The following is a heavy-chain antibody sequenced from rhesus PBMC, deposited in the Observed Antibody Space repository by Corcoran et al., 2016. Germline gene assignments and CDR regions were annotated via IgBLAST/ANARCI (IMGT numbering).Heavy chain of an antibody. J-gene: IGHJ4*01. CDR1: DASISSYW. CDR3: ANPSSYSYSLAY. D-gene: IGHD5-12*01. Sequence: QVQLQESGPGLVKPSETLSLTCAVSDASISSYWWSWIRQPPGKGLEWSGEINGNSGSTYYNPSLKSRVTISKDASKNHLSLKLTSVTAADTAVYYCANPSSYSYSLAYWGQGVLVTVSS. V-gene: IGHV4-80*01. CDR2: INGNSGST.